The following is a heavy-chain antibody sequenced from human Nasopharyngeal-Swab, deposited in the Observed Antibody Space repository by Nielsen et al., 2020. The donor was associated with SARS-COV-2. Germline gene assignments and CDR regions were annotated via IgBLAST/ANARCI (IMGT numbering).Heavy chain of an antibody. V-gene: IGHV6-1*01. D-gene: IGHD4-17*01. CDR3: ARARGAYGDYYYYYYTDV. CDR2: TYYRSKWYN. J-gene: IGHJ6*03. Sequence: SETLSLTCAISGDSVSSSSAAWNWLRQSQSRGLEWLGRTYYRSKWYNDYAVSVKSRITINPDTSKNQFSLHLNSVTPEDTAVYYCARARGAYGDYYYYYYTDVWGKGTTVTVPS. CDR1: GDSVSSSSAA.